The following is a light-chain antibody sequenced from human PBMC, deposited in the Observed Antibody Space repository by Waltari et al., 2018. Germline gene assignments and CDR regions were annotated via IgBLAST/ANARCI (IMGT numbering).Light chain of an antibody. Sequence: QLVLTQSPSASASLGASVKLTCTLSSGHSSNIIAWLQQQPGKGPRYLMTVNSDGSHRKGDGIPDRVSGSSSGAERYLTISSLQSEDEADYYCETGGHGTWVFGGGTKLTVL. J-gene: IGLJ3*02. V-gene: IGLV4-69*01. CDR1: SGHSSNI. CDR3: ETGGHGTWV. CDR2: VNSDGSH.